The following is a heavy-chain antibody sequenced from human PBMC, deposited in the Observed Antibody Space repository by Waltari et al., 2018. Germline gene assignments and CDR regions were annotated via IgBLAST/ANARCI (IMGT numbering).Heavy chain of an antibody. D-gene: IGHD6-13*01. CDR2: IYTSGST. CDR1: GGSISXXX. CDR3: XRVXAAGTLXXXXY. V-gene: IGHV4-4*07. Sequence: QXQEXXPXLVKPSETLXLXCXVXGGSISXXXWXWXRQPAGKGLEWXGRIYTSGSTNYNPSLKSRVTMSVDTSKNQFSLKLSSVTAADXXXYYCXRVXAAGTLXXXXYWGQXTLVXVXS. J-gene: IGHJ4*02.